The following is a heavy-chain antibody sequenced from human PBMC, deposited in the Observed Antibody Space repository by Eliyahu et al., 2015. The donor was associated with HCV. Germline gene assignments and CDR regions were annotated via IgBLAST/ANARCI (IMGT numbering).Heavy chain of an antibody. V-gene: IGHV3-48*04. J-gene: IGHJ5*02. CDR2: ISSSSSTI. CDR3: ARGPSYYYDSSGYSAWFDP. D-gene: IGHD3-22*01. Sequence: QAPGKGLEWVSYISSSSSTIYYADSVKGRFTISRDNAKNSLYLQMNSLRAEDTAVYYCARGPSYYYDSSGYSAWFDPWGQGTLVTVSS.